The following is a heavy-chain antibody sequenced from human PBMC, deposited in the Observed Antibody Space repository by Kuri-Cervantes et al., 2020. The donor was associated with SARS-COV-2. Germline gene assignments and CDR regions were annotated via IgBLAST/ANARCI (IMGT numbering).Heavy chain of an antibody. CDR3: ARHVEYCSSTSCRQGIWFDP. Sequence: SETLSLTCAVSGYTISSGYYWGWIRQPPGKGLEWIGSIYHSGSTYYNPSLKSRFTISVDTSKSPFSLKLSSVTAADTAVYYCARHVEYCSSTSCRQGIWFDPWGQGTLVTVSS. D-gene: IGHD2-2*01. J-gene: IGHJ5*02. V-gene: IGHV4-38-2*01. CDR2: IYHSGST. CDR1: GYTISSGYY.